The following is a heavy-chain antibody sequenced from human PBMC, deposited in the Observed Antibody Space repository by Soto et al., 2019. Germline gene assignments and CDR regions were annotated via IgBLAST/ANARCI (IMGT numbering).Heavy chain of an antibody. J-gene: IGHJ4*02. Sequence: PSETLSLTCTVSGGSISSSSYYWGWIRQPPGKGLEWIGSIYYSGSTYYNPSLKSRVTISVDTSKNQFSLKLSSVTAADTAVYYCASIWISISSPYSDYWGQGTQVTVS. D-gene: IGHD6-6*01. CDR3: ASIWISISSPYSDY. CDR2: IYYSGST. CDR1: GGSISSSSYY. V-gene: IGHV4-39*01.